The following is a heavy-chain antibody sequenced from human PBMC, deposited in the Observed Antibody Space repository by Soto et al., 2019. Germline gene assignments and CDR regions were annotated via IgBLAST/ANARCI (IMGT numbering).Heavy chain of an antibody. V-gene: IGHV4-59*01. CDR3: ARDSKGDYHFDY. Sequence: SETLSLTCPVSGGSISSYYWSWIRQPPGKGLEWIGYIYYSGSTNYNPSLKSRVTISVDTSKNQFSLKLSSVTAADTAVYYCARDSKGDYHFDYWGQGTLVTVSS. CDR1: GGSISSYY. D-gene: IGHD4-17*01. CDR2: IYYSGST. J-gene: IGHJ4*02.